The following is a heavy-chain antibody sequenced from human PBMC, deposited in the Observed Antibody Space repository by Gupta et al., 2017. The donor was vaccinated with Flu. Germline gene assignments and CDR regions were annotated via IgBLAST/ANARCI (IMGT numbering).Heavy chain of an antibody. CDR1: GYTFTGYY. D-gene: IGHD6-19*01. V-gene: IGHV1-2*02. CDR3: ASVESGSSGWPYYFDY. CDR2: INPNSSGT. J-gene: IGHJ4*02. Sequence: QEQLVQSGAEVKKPGASVTVSCKASGYTFTGYYMPWVRQAPGQGLEWMGWINPNSSGTNYAQKFQGRVTMTRDTSISTAYMELSRLRSDDTAVYYCASVESGSSGWPYYFDYWGQGTLVTVSS.